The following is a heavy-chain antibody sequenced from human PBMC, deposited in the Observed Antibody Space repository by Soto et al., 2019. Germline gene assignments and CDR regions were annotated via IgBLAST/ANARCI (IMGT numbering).Heavy chain of an antibody. J-gene: IGHJ4*02. D-gene: IGHD6-6*01. CDR2: ISGSGGST. V-gene: IGHV3-23*01. Sequence: PGGSLRLSCAASGFTFSSYAMSWVRQAPGKGLEWVSAISGSGGSTYYADSVKGRFTISRDNSKNTLYLQMNSLRAEDTAVYYCALHSGQAARHSIDYRGQGTLVTVSS. CDR1: GFTFSSYA. CDR3: ALHSGQAARHSIDY.